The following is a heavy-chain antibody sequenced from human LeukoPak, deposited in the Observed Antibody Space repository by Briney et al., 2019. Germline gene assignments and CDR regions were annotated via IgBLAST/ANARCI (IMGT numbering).Heavy chain of an antibody. CDR3: ARDLLTGTTYWFDP. J-gene: IGHJ5*02. CDR1: GYTFTDYL. D-gene: IGHD1-7*01. CDR2: IIPIFGTA. Sequence: SVRVSCKASGYTFTDYLISWVRQAPGQGLEWMGGIIPIFGTANYAQKFQGRVTITADESTSTAYMELSSLRSDDTAVYYCARDLLTGTTYWFDPWGQGTLVTVSS. V-gene: IGHV1-69*13.